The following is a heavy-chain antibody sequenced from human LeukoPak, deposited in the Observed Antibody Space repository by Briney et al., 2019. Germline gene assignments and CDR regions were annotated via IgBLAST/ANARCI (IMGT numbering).Heavy chain of an antibody. J-gene: IGHJ3*02. D-gene: IGHD3-22*01. V-gene: IGHV3-53*01. CDR2: IYSSGGT. CDR3: ARDSYDSSGYFMALDI. Sequence: GGSLRLSCAASGFTVSTNYMSWVRQAPGKGLEWVSVIYSSGGTSYADSVKGRFTISRDNSKNTLYLQMNSLRAEDTAVYYCARDSYDSSGYFMALDIWGQGTMVTVSS. CDR1: GFTVSTNY.